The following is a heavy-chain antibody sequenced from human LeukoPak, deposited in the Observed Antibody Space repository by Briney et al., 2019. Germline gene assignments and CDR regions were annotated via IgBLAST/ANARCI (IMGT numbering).Heavy chain of an antibody. CDR3: AKAIAAAGIFDY. V-gene: IGHV3-9*01. CDR2: ISWNSGSI. D-gene: IGHD6-13*01. CDR1: GFTFSSYS. J-gene: IGHJ4*02. Sequence: GGSLRLSCAASGFTFSSYSMNWVRQAPGKGLEWVSGISWNSGSIGYADSVKGRFTISRDNAKNSLYLQMNSLRAEDTALYYCAKAIAAAGIFDYWGQGTLVTVSS.